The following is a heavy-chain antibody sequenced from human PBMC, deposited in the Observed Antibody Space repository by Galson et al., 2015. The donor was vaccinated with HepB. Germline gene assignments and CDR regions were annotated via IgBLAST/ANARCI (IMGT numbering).Heavy chain of an antibody. D-gene: IGHD1-26*01. CDR2: INPNSGGT. J-gene: IGHJ3*02. CDR3: ARLGQAWYRGTGAFDI. Sequence: SVKVSCKASGYTFTGYYMHWVRQAPGQGLEWMGWINPNSGGTNYAQKFQGRVTMTRDTSISTAYMELSRLRSDDTAVYYCARLGQAWYRGTGAFDIWGQGTMVTVSS. CDR1: GYTFTGYY. V-gene: IGHV1-2*02.